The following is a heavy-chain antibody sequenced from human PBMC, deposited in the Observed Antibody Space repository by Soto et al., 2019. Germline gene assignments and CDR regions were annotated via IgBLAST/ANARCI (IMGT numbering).Heavy chain of an antibody. Sequence: PSETLSLTCTVSGGSISSYYWSWIRQPPGKGLEWIGYIYYSGSTNYNPSPKSRVTISVDTSKNQFSLKLSSVTAADTAVYYCARGCCSGGSCYYNWFDPWGQGTLVTVSS. V-gene: IGHV4-59*01. CDR3: ARGCCSGGSCYYNWFDP. CDR2: IYYSGST. J-gene: IGHJ5*02. D-gene: IGHD2-15*01. CDR1: GGSISSYY.